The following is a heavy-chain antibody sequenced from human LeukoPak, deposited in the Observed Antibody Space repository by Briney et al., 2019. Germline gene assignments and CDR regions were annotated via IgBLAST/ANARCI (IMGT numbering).Heavy chain of an antibody. V-gene: IGHV3-21*01. Sequence: GGSLRLSCAASGFTFSSYSMNWVRQAPGKGLEWVSSISSSSSYIYYADSVKGRFTISRDNAKNSLYLQMNSLRAEDTAVYYCARDRSVAMIWWFDPWGQGTLVTVSS. J-gene: IGHJ5*02. CDR3: ARDRSVAMIWWFDP. D-gene: IGHD5-12*01. CDR1: GFTFSSYS. CDR2: ISSSSSYI.